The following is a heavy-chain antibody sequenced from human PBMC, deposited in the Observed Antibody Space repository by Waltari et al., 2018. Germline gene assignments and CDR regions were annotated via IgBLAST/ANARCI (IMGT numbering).Heavy chain of an antibody. CDR3: ARDSNWNTTPYFDY. Sequence: QVQLVESGGGVVQPGRSLRLSSAASGFPFSSYGMHWVRQAPGKGLEWVAVIWYDGSNKYYADSVKGRFTISRDNSKNTLYLQMNSLRAEDTAVYYCARDSNWNTTPYFDYWGQGTLVTVSS. V-gene: IGHV3-33*01. J-gene: IGHJ4*02. D-gene: IGHD1-1*01. CDR1: GFPFSSYG. CDR2: IWYDGSNK.